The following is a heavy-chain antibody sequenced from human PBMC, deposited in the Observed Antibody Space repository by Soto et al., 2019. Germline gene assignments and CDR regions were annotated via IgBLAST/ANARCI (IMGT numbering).Heavy chain of an antibody. CDR1: GYTFTSYG. J-gene: IGHJ6*03. Sequence: ASVKVSCKASGYTFTSYGISWVRQAPGQGLEWMGWISAYNGNTNYAQKLQGRVTMTTDTSTSTAYMELRSLRSDDTAVYYCGREGGYSGYDLPPPAGYYYYSYMDVWGKGTTVTVSS. D-gene: IGHD5-12*01. CDR3: GREGGYSGYDLPPPAGYYYYSYMDV. V-gene: IGHV1-18*01. CDR2: ISAYNGNT.